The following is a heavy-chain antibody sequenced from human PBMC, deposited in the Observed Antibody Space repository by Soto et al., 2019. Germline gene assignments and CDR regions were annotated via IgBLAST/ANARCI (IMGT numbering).Heavy chain of an antibody. CDR2: IWYDGSNK. CDR3: ARGGTMVRGVILKGMAA. V-gene: IGHV3-33*01. J-gene: IGHJ6*04. D-gene: IGHD3-10*01. CDR1: GFTFSIYC. Sequence: GGSXRLSCAASGFTFSIYCMHWVRQAPGKGLEWVAVIWYDGSNKYYADSAKGRFTIYRDNSKNTLYLQMNSLRAEDKAVYYCARGGTMVRGVILKGMAAWGKGTKATSPQ.